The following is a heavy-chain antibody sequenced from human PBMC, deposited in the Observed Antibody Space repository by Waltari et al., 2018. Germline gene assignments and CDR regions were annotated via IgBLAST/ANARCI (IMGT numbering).Heavy chain of an antibody. CDR2: IYSGGDT. Sequence: EVQLLESGGGLVKPGGSLRLSCAASGFTFTNYAISWVRQATGKGLEWVSVIYSGGDTYYADSVKGRFTISRDNSKNTLYLQMNSLRAEDTAVYFCAKEKRISYYDSSGQFDYWGQGTLVTVSS. CDR3: AKEKRISYYDSSGQFDY. V-gene: IGHV3-23*03. J-gene: IGHJ4*02. D-gene: IGHD3-22*01. CDR1: GFTFTNYA.